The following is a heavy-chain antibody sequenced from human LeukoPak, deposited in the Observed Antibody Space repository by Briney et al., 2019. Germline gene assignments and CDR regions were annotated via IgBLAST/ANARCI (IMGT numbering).Heavy chain of an antibody. J-gene: IGHJ3*02. CDR3: AKNGRQYSSSLEWATAFDI. V-gene: IGHV3-23*01. CDR2: ISDTVRRS. Sequence: PGGSLRLSCAASGFTFSSSAISWVRQAPGKGREWDAAISDTVRRSYCADSVKGRFTISRDNSKNALYLQMNSLRAEDTAVYYCAKNGRQYSSSLEWATAFDIWGQGTMVTVSS. CDR1: GFTFSSSA. D-gene: IGHD6-6*01.